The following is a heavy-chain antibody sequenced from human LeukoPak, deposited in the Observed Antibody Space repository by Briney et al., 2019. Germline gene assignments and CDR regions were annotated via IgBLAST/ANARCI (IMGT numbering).Heavy chain of an antibody. D-gene: IGHD6-13*01. CDR1: GFTFGSYV. CDR3: AKVPTAAGIIDFDY. J-gene: IGHJ4*02. V-gene: IGHV3-23*01. CDR2: ILGSSRST. Sequence: GGTLRLSCAASGFTFGSYVMSWVRQAPGKGLEWVSSILGSSRSTYYADSVKGRFTISRDNSKSILYLQMNSLRDEDTAVYYCAKVPTAAGIIDFDYWGQGTLVTVSS.